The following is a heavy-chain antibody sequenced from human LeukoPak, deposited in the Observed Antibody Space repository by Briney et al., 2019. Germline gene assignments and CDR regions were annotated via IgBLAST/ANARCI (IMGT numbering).Heavy chain of an antibody. D-gene: IGHD3-22*01. J-gene: IGHJ3*02. CDR3: ARDLIYYDSSGYHNDAFDI. Sequence: SETLSLTCTVSGGSISGYYWTWIRQPPGKGLEWIGYIYYSGSTNYNPSLKSRVTISVDTSKNQFFLKLSSVTAADTAVYYCARDLIYYDSSGYHNDAFDIWGQGTMVTVSS. CDR2: IYYSGST. CDR1: GGSISGYY. V-gene: IGHV4-59*01.